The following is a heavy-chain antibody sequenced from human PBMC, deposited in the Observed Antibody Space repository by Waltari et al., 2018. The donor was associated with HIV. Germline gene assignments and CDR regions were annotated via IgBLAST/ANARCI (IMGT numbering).Heavy chain of an antibody. CDR3: ARHALRVGASYWYFDL. V-gene: IGHV4-39*01. J-gene: IGHJ2*01. Sequence: QLQLPASGPGMVKASETLSLTSTVSRGSITSSRYLLCWIRQPPGKGLEWFGRIYYSRGAYYNPYLQSGVTISVDTSTNQLSMKLSSVTAADTAVYYCARHALRVGASYWYFDLWGRGTLVSVSS. CDR1: RGSITSSRYL. CDR2: IYYSRGA. D-gene: IGHD1-26*01.